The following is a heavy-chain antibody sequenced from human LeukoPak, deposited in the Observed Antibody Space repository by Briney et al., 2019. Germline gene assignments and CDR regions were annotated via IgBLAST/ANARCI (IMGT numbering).Heavy chain of an antibody. CDR2: IRYDGSNK. CDR3: AKDLGVLRAIQLLGAFDI. V-gene: IGHV3-30*02. J-gene: IGHJ3*02. Sequence: GGSLRLSCAASGFTFSSYGVHWVRQAPGKGLEWVAFIRYDGSNKYYADSVKGRFTISRDNSKNTLYLQMNSLRAEDTAVYYCAKDLGVLRAIQLLGAFDIWGQGTMVTVSS. D-gene: IGHD5-18*01. CDR1: GFTFSSYG.